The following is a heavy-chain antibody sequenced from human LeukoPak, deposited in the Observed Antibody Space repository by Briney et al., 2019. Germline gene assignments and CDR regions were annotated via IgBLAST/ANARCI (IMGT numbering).Heavy chain of an antibody. J-gene: IGHJ5*02. CDR1: GGSFSGYY. Sequence: KPSETLSLTCAVYGGSFSGYYWSWIRQPPGKGLEWIGEINHSGSTNYNPYLKSRVTISVDTSKNQFSLKLSSVTAADTAVYYCAVAAPGWFDPWGQGTLVTVSS. CDR2: INHSGST. CDR3: AVAAPGWFDP. D-gene: IGHD6-19*01. V-gene: IGHV4-34*01.